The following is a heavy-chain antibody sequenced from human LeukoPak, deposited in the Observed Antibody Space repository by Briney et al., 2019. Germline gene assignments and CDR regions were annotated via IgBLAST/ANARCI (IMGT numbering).Heavy chain of an antibody. CDR3: AKDGQAVGEYYFDY. CDR2: ISYDGGKK. D-gene: IGHD6-19*01. V-gene: IGHV3-30*18. Sequence: GGSLRLSCAASGFTFSGSDMHWVRQAPGKGLEWVGTISYDGGKKNYAAAVQGRFTVSRDNPVNTLNLQMNSLRAEDTALYYCAKDGQAVGEYYFDYWGQGTLVTVSS. J-gene: IGHJ4*02. CDR1: GFTFSGSD.